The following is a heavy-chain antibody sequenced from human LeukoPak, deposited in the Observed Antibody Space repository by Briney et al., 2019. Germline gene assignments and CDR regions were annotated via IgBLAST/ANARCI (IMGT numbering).Heavy chain of an antibody. V-gene: IGHV1-2*06. CDR3: ARTRTVTTELMRAFEI. CDR2: INPNTGGT. Sequence: ASVKVSCKASGYTFTDYYIHWMRQAPGQGLEWMGQINPNTGGTDYAQRFQDRVTMTRDTSISTAYMELGSLRSDDTAIYYCARTRTVTTELMRAFEIWGQGTMVTVSS. CDR1: GYTFTDYY. D-gene: IGHD4-17*01. J-gene: IGHJ3*02.